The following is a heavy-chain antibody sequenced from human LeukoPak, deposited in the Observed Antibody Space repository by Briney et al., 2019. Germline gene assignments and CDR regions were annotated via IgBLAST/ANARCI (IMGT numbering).Heavy chain of an antibody. J-gene: IGHJ4*02. CDR1: GFTFDDYG. Sequence: GGSLRLSCAASGFTFDDYGLSWVRQAPGKGLEWVSTINWNGGSTGYADSVKGRFTISRDNSNDMVYLQMNNLRAEDTAVYYCVKDLVGYDSSGYRDYWGQGTLVTVSS. D-gene: IGHD3-22*01. CDR2: INWNGGST. CDR3: VKDLVGYDSSGYRDY. V-gene: IGHV3-20*04.